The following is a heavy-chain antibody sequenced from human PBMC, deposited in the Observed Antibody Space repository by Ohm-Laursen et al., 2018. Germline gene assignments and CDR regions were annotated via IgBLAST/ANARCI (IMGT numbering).Heavy chain of an antibody. CDR2: ISSSSSYI. J-gene: IGHJ6*02. CDR1: GFTFSSYN. D-gene: IGHD3-22*01. Sequence: SLRLSCTASGFTFSSYNMNWVRQAPGKGLEWVSSISSSSSYIYYADSVKGRFTISRDNAKNSLYLQMNSLRAEDTAVYYCARDSSGSFYYYYGMDVWGQGTTVTVSS. V-gene: IGHV3-21*01. CDR3: ARDSSGSFYYYYGMDV.